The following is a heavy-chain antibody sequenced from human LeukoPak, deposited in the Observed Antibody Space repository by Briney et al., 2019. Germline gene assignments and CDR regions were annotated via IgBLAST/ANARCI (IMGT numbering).Heavy chain of an antibody. CDR2: IYSGGST. D-gene: IGHD3-10*01. CDR1: GFTVISSY. J-gene: IGHJ6*03. CDR3: ASGSGSYRTPYYYMDV. Sequence: GGSLRLSYVASGFTVISSYMSWVRQAPGKGLEWVSVIYSGGSTYYADSVKGRFTISRDNSKNTLYLQMNSLRAEDTAVYYCASGSGSYRTPYYYMDVWGTGTTVTVSS. V-gene: IGHV3-53*01.